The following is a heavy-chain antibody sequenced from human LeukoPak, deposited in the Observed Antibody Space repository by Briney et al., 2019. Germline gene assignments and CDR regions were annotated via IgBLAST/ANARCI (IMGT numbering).Heavy chain of an antibody. CDR1: GFTFSSYA. J-gene: IGHJ4*02. CDR3: AKDQYYDSSGYSNY. D-gene: IGHD3-22*01. CDR2: ISGSGGST. Sequence: GGSLRLSCAASGFTFSSYAMSWVRQAPGKGLEWVSAISGSGGSTYYADSVKGRFTISRDNSKNTLYLQMNSLRAEDTAVYYCAKDQYYDSSGYSNYWGQGTLVTVFS. V-gene: IGHV3-23*01.